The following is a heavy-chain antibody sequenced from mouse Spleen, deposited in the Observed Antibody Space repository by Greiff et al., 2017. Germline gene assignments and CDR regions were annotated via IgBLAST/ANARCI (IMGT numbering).Heavy chain of an antibody. V-gene: IGHV5-9*04. CDR1: GFTFSSYT. J-gene: IGHJ4*01. CDR2: ISSGGGNT. CDR3: ARQAYDPSMDY. D-gene: IGHD2-3*01. Sequence: EVHLVESGGGLVKPGGSLKLSCAASGFTFSSYTMSWVRQTPAKRLEWVATISSGGGNTYYPDSVKGRFTISRDNARNTLYLQMSSLRSEDTAMYYCARQAYDPSMDYWGRGTSVTVSS.